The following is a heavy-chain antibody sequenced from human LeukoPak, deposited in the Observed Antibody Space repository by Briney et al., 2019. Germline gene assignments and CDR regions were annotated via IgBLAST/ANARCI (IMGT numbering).Heavy chain of an antibody. CDR2: INPSGGST. D-gene: IGHD3-9*01. CDR1: GYTFTSYY. Sequence: ASVKVSCKASGYTFTSYYMHWARQAPGQGLEWMGIINPSGGSTSYAQKFQGRVTMTRDMSTSTDYMELSSPRFEDTAVYYCARDNSVDDTAWWFDPWGQGTLVTVSS. J-gene: IGHJ5*02. V-gene: IGHV1-46*01. CDR3: ARDNSVDDTAWWFDP.